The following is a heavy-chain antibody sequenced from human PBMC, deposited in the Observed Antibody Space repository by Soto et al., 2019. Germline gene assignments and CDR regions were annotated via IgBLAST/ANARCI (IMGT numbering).Heavy chain of an antibody. CDR1: GGSISSYY. CDR2: IYTSGST. Sequence: SETLSLTCTVSGGSISSYYWSWIRQPAGKGLEWIGRIYTSGSTNYNPSLKSRGTMSVDTSKNQFSLKLSSVAAADTAVYYCARALLLWFGECAFDIWGQGTMVTVSS. J-gene: IGHJ3*02. V-gene: IGHV4-4*07. D-gene: IGHD3-10*01. CDR3: ARALLLWFGECAFDI.